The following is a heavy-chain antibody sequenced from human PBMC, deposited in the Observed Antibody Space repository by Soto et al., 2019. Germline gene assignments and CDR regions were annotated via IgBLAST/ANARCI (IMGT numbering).Heavy chain of an antibody. J-gene: IGHJ4*02. CDR2: ISGSGDNT. V-gene: IGHV3-23*01. D-gene: IGHD1-1*01. CDR3: AKRERWPASGPY. Sequence: EVQRLESGGGLVQPGGSLRLSCAASGFTFSTYSMTWVLQAPGKRLEWVSDISGSGDNTYYADSAKGRFTISSDNSKNTLDLQMNSLRAEDTALYYCAKRERWPASGPYRGQGTLVTVSS. CDR1: GFTFSTYS.